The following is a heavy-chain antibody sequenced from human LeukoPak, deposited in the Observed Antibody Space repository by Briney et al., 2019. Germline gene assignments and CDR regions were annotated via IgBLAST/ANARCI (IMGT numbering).Heavy chain of an antibody. D-gene: IGHD6-13*01. V-gene: IGHV4-34*01. J-gene: IGHJ6*02. CDR2: INHSGST. Sequence: PSETLSLTCAVYGGSFSGYYWSWIRQPPGKGLEWIGEINHSGSTNYNPSLKSRVTISVDTSKNQFSLKLSSVTAADTAVYYCARGGIAAAGRRNYYYYGMDVWGQGTTVPVSS. CDR1: GGSFSGYY. CDR3: ARGGIAAAGRRNYYYYGMDV.